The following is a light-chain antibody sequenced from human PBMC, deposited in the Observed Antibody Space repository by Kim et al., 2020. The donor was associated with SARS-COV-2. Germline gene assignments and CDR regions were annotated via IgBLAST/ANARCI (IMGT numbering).Light chain of an antibody. CDR3: NSRDGSGNNRRWV. V-gene: IGLV3-19*01. Sequence: SSELTQDPAVSVALGQTVRITCQGDSLRSYYASWYQQKPRQAPVLVIYDKTNRPSGIPDRFSGSGSGNTASLTITGAQAEDEADYYCNSRDGSGNNRRWVFGGGTQLTVL. J-gene: IGLJ3*02. CDR1: SLRSYY. CDR2: DKT.